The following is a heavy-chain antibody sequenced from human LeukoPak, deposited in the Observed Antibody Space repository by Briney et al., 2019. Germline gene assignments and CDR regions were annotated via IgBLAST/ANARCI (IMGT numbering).Heavy chain of an antibody. J-gene: IGHJ3*02. V-gene: IGHV4-61*02. CDR2: IYTSGTT. D-gene: IGHD3-9*01. CDR3: ARAYREILTGYVDAFDI. CDR1: GGSISSGSYY. Sequence: SQTLSLTCTVSGGSISSGSYYWSWIRQPAGKGLEWIGRIYTSGTTNYNPSLKSRVTISVDTSKNQVSLKLSSVTAADTAVYYCARAYREILTGYVDAFDIWGQGTMVTVSS.